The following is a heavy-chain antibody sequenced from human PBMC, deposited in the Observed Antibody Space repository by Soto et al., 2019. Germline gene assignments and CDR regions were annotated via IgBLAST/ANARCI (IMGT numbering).Heavy chain of an antibody. CDR1: GGSISRDY. CDR3: ARVGGVAAHTFAY. Sequence: PSETLSLTCPASGGSISRDYWTWVGQPPGKGLEWIGYIYFSGSTNYNPSLESRVTISLDASKTQFSLKLRSLTTADTAVYYCARVGGVAAHTFAYWGQGTLVTVS. J-gene: IGHJ4*02. CDR2: IYFSGST. V-gene: IGHV4-59*01. D-gene: IGHD2-15*01.